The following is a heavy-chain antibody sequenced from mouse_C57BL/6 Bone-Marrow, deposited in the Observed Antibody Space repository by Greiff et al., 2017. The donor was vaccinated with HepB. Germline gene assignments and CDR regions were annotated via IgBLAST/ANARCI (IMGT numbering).Heavy chain of an antibody. CDR2: ISSGGSYT. V-gene: IGHV5-6*01. CDR1: GFTFSSYG. CDR3: ARRYGSSSAWFAY. Sequence: EVQHVESGGDLVKPGGSLKLSCAASGFTFSSYGMSWVRQTPDKRLEWVATISSGGSYTYYPDSVKGRFTISRDNAKNTLYLQMSSLKSEDTAMYYCARRYGSSSAWFAYWGQGTLVTVSA. J-gene: IGHJ3*01. D-gene: IGHD1-1*01.